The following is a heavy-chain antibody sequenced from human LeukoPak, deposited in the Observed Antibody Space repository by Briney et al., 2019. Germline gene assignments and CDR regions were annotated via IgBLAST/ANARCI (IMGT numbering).Heavy chain of an antibody. D-gene: IGHD1-1*01. CDR3: AKGNGPDF. V-gene: IGHV3-9*01. Sequence: PGGSLRLSCLGSGFTFNDYAMYWVRQVPGKGLEWVAGINWNSGRIGYADSVKGRFTISRDNAKKSLYLEMNSLRGEDTALYYCAKGNGPDFWGQGTLVTVSS. CDR2: INWNSGRI. CDR1: GFTFNDYA. J-gene: IGHJ4*02.